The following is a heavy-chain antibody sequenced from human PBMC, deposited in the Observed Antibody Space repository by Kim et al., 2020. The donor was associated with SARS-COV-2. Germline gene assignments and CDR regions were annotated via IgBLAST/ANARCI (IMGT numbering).Heavy chain of an antibody. CDR2: ISYDGSNK. CDR1: GFTFSSYA. J-gene: IGHJ3*02. Sequence: GGSLRLSCAASGFTFSSYAMHWVRQAPGKGLEWVAVISYDGSNKYYADSVKGRFTISRDNSKNTLYLQMNSLRAEDTAVYYCARDHVTRDAFDIWGQGTMVTVSS. CDR3: ARDHVTRDAFDI. D-gene: IGHD1-1*01. V-gene: IGHV3-30*04.